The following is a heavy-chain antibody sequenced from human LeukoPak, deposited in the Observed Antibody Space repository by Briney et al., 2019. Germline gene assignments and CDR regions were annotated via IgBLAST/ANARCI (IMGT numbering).Heavy chain of an antibody. CDR1: GYTFTGYY. CDR3: ARARPDCSSASCYLPRLYYFDY. D-gene: IGHD2-2*01. Sequence: ASVKVSCKASGYTFTGYYMHWVRQAPGQGFEWMGWINPNSGGTNYAQKFQGRVTMTRDTSISTAYMELSRLRSDDTAVYYCARARPDCSSASCYLPRLYYFDYWGQGTLVTVSS. V-gene: IGHV1-2*02. CDR2: INPNSGGT. J-gene: IGHJ4*02.